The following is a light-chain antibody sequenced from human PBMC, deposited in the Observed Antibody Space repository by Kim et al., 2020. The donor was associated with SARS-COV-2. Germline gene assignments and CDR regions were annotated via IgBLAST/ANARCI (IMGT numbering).Light chain of an antibody. J-gene: IGKJ1*01. CDR1: QTISTW. CDR2: KAS. Sequence: DMQMTQSPSSLSASVGETVTITCRASQTISTWLAWYQQKPGKPPKLLIYKASILEDGVPPRFSGSGSGTEFTLTINGLQADDLGTYNGQQYNNVGRAFGQGTKVDIK. V-gene: IGKV1-5*03. CDR3: QQYNNVGRA.